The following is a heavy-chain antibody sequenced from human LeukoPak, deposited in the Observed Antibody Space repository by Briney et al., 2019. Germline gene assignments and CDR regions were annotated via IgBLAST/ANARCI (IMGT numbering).Heavy chain of an antibody. J-gene: IGHJ4*02. Sequence: GGSLRLSWAASGFTFSSYGMNWVRQAPGKVLEWISYISKSGDTIYYADSVKGRFTISRDNAENSPYLQMNSLGAEDTALYYCARDRGGGNIYFDYWGQGTLVTVSS. CDR1: GFTFSSYG. CDR2: ISKSGDTI. V-gene: IGHV3-48*03. CDR3: ARDRGGGNIYFDY. D-gene: IGHD2-15*01.